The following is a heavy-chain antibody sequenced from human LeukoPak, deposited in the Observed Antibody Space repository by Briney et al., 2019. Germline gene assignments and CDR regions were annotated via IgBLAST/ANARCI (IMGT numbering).Heavy chain of an antibody. Sequence: SETLSLTCTVSGGSISSSSYYWGWIRQPPGKGLEWIGSIYYSGSTYYNPSLKSRVTISVDTSKNQFSLKLSSVTAADTAVYYCARERPNYYYYMDVWGKGTTVTVSS. J-gene: IGHJ6*03. CDR3: ARERPNYYYYMDV. CDR1: GGSISSSSYY. CDR2: IYYSGST. D-gene: IGHD6-6*01. V-gene: IGHV4-39*07.